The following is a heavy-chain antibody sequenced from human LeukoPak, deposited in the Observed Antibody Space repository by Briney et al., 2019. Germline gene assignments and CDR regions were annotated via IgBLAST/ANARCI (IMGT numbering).Heavy chain of an antibody. CDR1: GFTFSSYG. CDR3: AKSLDYSNSFDY. CDR2: IWYDGSNK. Sequence: GRSLRLSCAASGFTFSSYGMHWVRRAPGKGLEWVAIIWYDGSNKYYADSVKGRFTISRDNSKNTLYLQMNSLRAEDTAVYYCAKSLDYSNSFDYWGQGTLVTASS. V-gene: IGHV3-33*06. J-gene: IGHJ4*02. D-gene: IGHD4-11*01.